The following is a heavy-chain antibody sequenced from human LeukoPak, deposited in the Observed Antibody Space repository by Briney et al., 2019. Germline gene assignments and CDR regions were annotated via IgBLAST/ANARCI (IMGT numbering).Heavy chain of an antibody. CDR1: GYTFTGYY. CDR3: ATSRGYSSSWYADY. V-gene: IGHV1-2*02. Sequence: ASVKVSCKASGYTFTGYYMHWVRQAPGQGLEWMGWINPNSGGTNYAQKFQGRVTMTRDTSISTAYMELSRLRSDDTAVYYCATSRGYSSSWYADYWGQGTLVTVSS. J-gene: IGHJ4*02. D-gene: IGHD6-13*01. CDR2: INPNSGGT.